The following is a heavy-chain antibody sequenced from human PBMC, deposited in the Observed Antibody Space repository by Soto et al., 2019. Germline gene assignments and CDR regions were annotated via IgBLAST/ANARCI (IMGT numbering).Heavy chain of an antibody. Sequence: GGSLRLSCAASGFTFSSYAMSWVRQAPGKGLEWVSAISGSGGSTYYADSVKGRLTISRDNSKNTLYLQMNSLRAEDTAVYYCAKDRDVVVLTYYFDYWGQGTLVTVSS. CDR3: AKDRDVVVLTYYFDY. V-gene: IGHV3-23*01. CDR2: ISGSGGST. CDR1: GFTFSSYA. J-gene: IGHJ4*02. D-gene: IGHD2-2*01.